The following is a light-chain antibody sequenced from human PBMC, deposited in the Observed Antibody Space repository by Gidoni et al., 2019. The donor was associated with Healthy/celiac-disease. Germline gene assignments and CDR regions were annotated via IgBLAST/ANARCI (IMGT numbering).Light chain of an antibody. CDR1: SSDVGGYNY. V-gene: IGLV2-11*01. J-gene: IGLJ2*01. CDR2: DVS. CDR3: CSYAGSS. Sequence: QSALTQPRSVSGSPGQSVTIYCTGTSSDVGGYNYVSWYQQHPGKAPKLMIYDVSKRPSGVHDRFAGAKSGNTASRTIAGLQAEDEADYYCCSYAGSSFGGGTKLTGL.